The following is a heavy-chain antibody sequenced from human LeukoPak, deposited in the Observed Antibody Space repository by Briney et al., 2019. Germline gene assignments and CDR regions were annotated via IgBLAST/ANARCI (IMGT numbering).Heavy chain of an antibody. V-gene: IGHV1-2*02. CDR1: GYTFTGYY. J-gene: IGHJ4*02. CDR3: ARASYYYDSSGYPGYYFDY. Sequence: ASVKVSCKASGYTFTGYYMHWVRQAPGQGLEWMGWINPNSGGTNYAQKFQGRVTMTRDTSISTAYMELSRLRPDDTAVYYCARASYYYDSSGYPGYYFDYWGQGTLVSVSS. CDR2: INPNSGGT. D-gene: IGHD3-22*01.